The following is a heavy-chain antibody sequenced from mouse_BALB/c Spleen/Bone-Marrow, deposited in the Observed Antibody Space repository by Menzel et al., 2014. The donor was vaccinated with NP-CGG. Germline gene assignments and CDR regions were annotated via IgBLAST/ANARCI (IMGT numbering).Heavy chain of an antibody. J-gene: IGHJ2*01. CDR1: GYTFTDHA. D-gene: IGHD2-1*01. CDR3: RRSVGNPFDH. V-gene: IGHV1S53*02. Sequence: QVQLQQPDAELVKPGASVKISCKASGYTFTDHAIHWVKRKPEQGLEWIGYISPGNGDIKYNEKFKGKATLTADKSSSTAYMQLSGLTSEDSAVYICRRSVGNPFDHWGQGTTLTVSS. CDR2: ISPGNGDI.